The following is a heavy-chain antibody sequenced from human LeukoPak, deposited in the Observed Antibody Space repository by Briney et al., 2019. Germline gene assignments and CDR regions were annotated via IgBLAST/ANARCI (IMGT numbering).Heavy chain of an antibody. D-gene: IGHD2-2*02. Sequence: GGSLRLSCAASGFTVSSNYLSWVRQAPGKGLEWVSLIYRGGITYYADSVKGRFTISRDNSKNTLYVEMNSLRAEDTAVYYCTAAIHTYNWFDPWGQGTLVTVSS. V-gene: IGHV3-53*01. CDR2: IYRGGIT. CDR1: GFTVSSNY. J-gene: IGHJ5*02. CDR3: TAAIHTYNWFDP.